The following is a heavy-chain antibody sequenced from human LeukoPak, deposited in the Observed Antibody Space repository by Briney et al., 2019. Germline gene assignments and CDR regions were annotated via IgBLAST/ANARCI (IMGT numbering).Heavy chain of an antibody. CDR3: ARDYGGGAVGPDGYNCCWFDL. D-gene: IGHD5-24*01. J-gene: IGHJ5*02. V-gene: IGHV4-4*07. Sequence: SETLSLTCAVSGGSISSYYWSWIRQPAGKGLEWVGRIYTSGSTNYNPSLKSRVTISLDKSKNQFSLKLSSVTAADRAVYYCARDYGGGAVGPDGYNCCWFDLWGPGTLVTVSS. CDR2: IYTSGST. CDR1: GGSISSYY.